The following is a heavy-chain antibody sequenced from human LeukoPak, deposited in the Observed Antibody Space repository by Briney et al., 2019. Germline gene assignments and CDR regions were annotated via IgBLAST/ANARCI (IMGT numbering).Heavy chain of an antibody. V-gene: IGHV1-69*13. CDR1: GGTFSSYA. CDR3: ARGQTYSSSWFGMDV. D-gene: IGHD6-13*01. CDR2: IIPIFGTA. J-gene: IGHJ6*02. Sequence: ASVKVSCKASGGTFSSYAISWVRQAPGQGLEWMGGIIPIFGTANYAQKFQGRVTITADEFTSTANMGPSSLRSEDTAVYYCARGQTYSSSWFGMDVWGQGTTVTVSS.